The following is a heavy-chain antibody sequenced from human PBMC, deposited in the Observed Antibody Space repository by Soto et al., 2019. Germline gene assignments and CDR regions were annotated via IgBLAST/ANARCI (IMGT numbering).Heavy chain of an antibody. V-gene: IGHV1-2*04. CDR3: ARRVRGYSGYDYNWFDP. D-gene: IGHD5-12*01. CDR1: GYTFTGYY. Sequence: GASVKVSCKASGYTFTGYYMHWVRQAPGQGLEWMGWINPNSGGTNYAQKFQGWVTMTRDTSISTAYMELSRLRSDDTAVYYCARRVRGYSGYDYNWFDPWGQGTLVTVSS. J-gene: IGHJ5*02. CDR2: INPNSGGT.